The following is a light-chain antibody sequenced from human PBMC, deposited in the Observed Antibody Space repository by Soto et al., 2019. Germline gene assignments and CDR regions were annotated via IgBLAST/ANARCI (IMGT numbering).Light chain of an antibody. V-gene: IGKV3-15*01. Sequence: ENVLTQSPATLSVSPGERVTLSCTASQSISTNLAWYQHKPGQAPRLLIYGASTRPTGIPARFSGSGSGTEFTLTISSLQSEDFAVYYCQQYNKWPPFTFGQGTKVDIK. CDR2: GAS. CDR3: QQYNKWPPFT. CDR1: QSISTN. J-gene: IGKJ2*01.